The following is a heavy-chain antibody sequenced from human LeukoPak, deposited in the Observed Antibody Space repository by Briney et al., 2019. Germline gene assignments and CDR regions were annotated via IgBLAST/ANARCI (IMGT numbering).Heavy chain of an antibody. D-gene: IGHD3-3*01. CDR3: ARSRGVVIIYY. CDR1: GYTFTNYG. J-gene: IGHJ4*02. V-gene: IGHV1-18*01. CDR2: ISAYNGNT. Sequence: ASVKVSCKASGYTFTNYGISWVRQAPGQGLEWMGWISAYNGNTNYAQKFQGRVTMTRDTSTSTVYMELSSLRSEDTAVYYCARSRGVVIIYYWGQGTLVTVSS.